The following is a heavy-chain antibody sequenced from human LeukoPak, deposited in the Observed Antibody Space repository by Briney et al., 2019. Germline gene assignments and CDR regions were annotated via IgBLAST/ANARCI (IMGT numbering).Heavy chain of an antibody. J-gene: IGHJ4*02. CDR3: ARMYYDSGRRGVDY. CDR1: GDTFSTHW. CDR2: IYPVDSDT. Sequence: GESLKISCKASGDTFSTHWIGWVRQMPGEGLEWMGIIYPVDSDTRYSPSFQGQVTISADKSINTAYLQWSSLKASDTAIYYCARMYYDSGRRGVDYWGQGTLVSVSS. D-gene: IGHD3-16*01. V-gene: IGHV5-51*01.